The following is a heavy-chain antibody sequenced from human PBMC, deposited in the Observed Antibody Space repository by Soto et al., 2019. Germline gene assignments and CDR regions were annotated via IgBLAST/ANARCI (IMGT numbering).Heavy chain of an antibody. CDR3: XXXXXXXXXXXXSGGDCHYAFDI. V-gene: IGHV3-23*01. Sequence: EVQLLESGGGLVQPGGSLRLSCAASGFTFSSYAMSWVRQAPGKGLXXXXTISGGGDGTYYADSVKGRFTISRDNSRNXXXXXXXXXXXXXXXXXXXXXXXXXXXXXXXSGGDCHYAFDIWGQGTMVTVSS. J-gene: IGHJ3*02. D-gene: IGHD2-21*02. CDR2: ISGGGDGT. CDR1: GFTFSSYA.